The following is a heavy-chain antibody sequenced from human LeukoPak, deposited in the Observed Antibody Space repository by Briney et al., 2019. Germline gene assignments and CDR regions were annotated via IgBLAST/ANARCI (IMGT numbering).Heavy chain of an antibody. Sequence: SETLSLTCAVYGGSFSGYYWNWIRQPPGKGLEWIGEINHSGSTKYNPSLKSRVTISVDTSKNQFSLRLNSLTAADTAVYYCARDSQLWLPLVSSNTRLFDYWGQGTLVTVSS. CDR1: GGSFSGYY. CDR3: ARDSQLWLPLVSSNTRLFDY. CDR2: INHSGST. J-gene: IGHJ4*02. V-gene: IGHV4-34*01. D-gene: IGHD5-18*01.